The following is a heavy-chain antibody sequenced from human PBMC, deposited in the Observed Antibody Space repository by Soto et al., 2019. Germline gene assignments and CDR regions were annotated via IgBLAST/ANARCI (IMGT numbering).Heavy chain of an antibody. J-gene: IGHJ4*02. CDR2: ISSSSSYT. CDR1: GFTFSDYY. V-gene: IGHV3-11*03. D-gene: IGHD3-22*01. Sequence: GGSLRLSCAASGFTFSDYYMSWIRQAPGKGLEWVSYISSSSSYTNYADSVKGRFTISRDNAKNSLYLQMNSLRAEDTAVYYCARQDYGDSSGYYYGYWGQGTLVTVSS. CDR3: ARQDYGDSSGYYYGY.